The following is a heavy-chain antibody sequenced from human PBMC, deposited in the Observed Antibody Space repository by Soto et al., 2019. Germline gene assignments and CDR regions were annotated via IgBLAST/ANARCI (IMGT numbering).Heavy chain of an antibody. J-gene: IGHJ5*02. V-gene: IGHV4-34*01. CDR2: INHSGST. CDR3: ATGRYCSSTSCHDRFDP. Sequence: SGTRSRTWAVYGGSFSGYDWSGIRQPPGKGLEWIGEINHSGSTSYNPALKSRVTISVDTSKNQFCLQLSSVMVAATAVYFCATGRYCSSTSCHDRFDPGGQATLVTAS. CDR1: GGSFSGYD. D-gene: IGHD2-2*01.